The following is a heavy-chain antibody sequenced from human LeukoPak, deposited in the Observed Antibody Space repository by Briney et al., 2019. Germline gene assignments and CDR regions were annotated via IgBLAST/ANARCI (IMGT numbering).Heavy chain of an antibody. CDR2: IYIGGTT. J-gene: IGHJ5*02. CDR1: GFTVSSNY. CDR3: AVTYYYGSGSYT. V-gene: IGHV3-53*01. Sequence: GGSLRLSCAASGFTVSSNYMSWVRQAPGKGLEWVSVIYIGGTTYYADSVKGRFTISRDNSKNTLFLQMNSLRAEDTAVYYCAVTYYYGSGSYTWGQGTLVTVSS. D-gene: IGHD3-10*01.